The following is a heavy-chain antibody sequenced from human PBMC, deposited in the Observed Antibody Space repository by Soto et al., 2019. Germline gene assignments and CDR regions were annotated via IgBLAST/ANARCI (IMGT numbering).Heavy chain of an antibody. CDR1: GFTFSSYA. Sequence: EVQLLESGGVLVQPGGSLRLSCAASGFTFSSYAMSWVRQAPGKGLEWVSAISGSGGSTYYADSVKGRFTISRDNSKNTLYLQMNSLRAEDTAVYYCAKDSGYYDSSGYPRGYFDYWGQGTLVTVSS. D-gene: IGHD3-22*01. J-gene: IGHJ4*02. CDR2: ISGSGGST. CDR3: AKDSGYYDSSGYPRGYFDY. V-gene: IGHV3-23*01.